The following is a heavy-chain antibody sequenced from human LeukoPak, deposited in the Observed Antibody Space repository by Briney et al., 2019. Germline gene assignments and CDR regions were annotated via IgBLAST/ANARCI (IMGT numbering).Heavy chain of an antibody. J-gene: IGHJ4*02. CDR3: ARSHSGWYQLGDY. CDR1: GGTFSSYA. V-gene: IGHV1-69*05. Sequence: SVKVSCKASGGTFSSYAISWVRQAPGQGLEWMGRIIPIFGTANYAQKFQGRVTITTDESTSTAYMELSSLRSEDTAVYYCARSHSGWYQLGDYWGQGILVTVSS. D-gene: IGHD6-19*01. CDR2: IIPIFGTA.